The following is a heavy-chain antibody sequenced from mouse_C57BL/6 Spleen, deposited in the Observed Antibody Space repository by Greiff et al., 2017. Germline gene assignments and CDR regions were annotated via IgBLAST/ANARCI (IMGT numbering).Heavy chain of an antibody. CDR1: GYAFSSSW. D-gene: IGHD1-2*01. J-gene: IGHJ4*01. Sequence: QVQLQQSGPELVKPGASVKISCKASGYAFSSSWMNWVKQRPGKGLEWIGRIYPGDGDTNYNGKFKGKATLTADKSTSTAYMQLSSLTSEDSAVYFCARQDYGYYGAMDYWGQGTSVTVSS. CDR2: IYPGDGDT. V-gene: IGHV1-82*01. CDR3: ARQDYGYYGAMDY.